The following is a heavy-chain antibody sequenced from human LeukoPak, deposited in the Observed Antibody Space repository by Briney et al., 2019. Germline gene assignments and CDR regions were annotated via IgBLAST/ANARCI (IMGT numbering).Heavy chain of an antibody. CDR1: GITFSNAW. J-gene: IGHJ4*02. CDR3: AKDDGYEVFDY. D-gene: IGHD3-3*01. CDR2: IRYDGSNK. V-gene: IGHV3-30*02. Sequence: GGSLRLSCAASGITFSNAWMSWVRQAPGKGLEWVAFIRYDGSNKYYADSVKGRFTISRDNSKNTLYLQMNSLRAEDTAVYYCAKDDGYEVFDYWGQGTLVTVSS.